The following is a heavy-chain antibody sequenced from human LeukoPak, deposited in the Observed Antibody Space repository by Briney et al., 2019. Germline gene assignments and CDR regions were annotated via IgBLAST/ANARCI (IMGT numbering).Heavy chain of an antibody. CDR1: GGSISSYY. Sequence: NPSETLSLTCTVSGGSISSYYWSWIRQPPGKGLEWIGFIYYSGSTNYNPSLKSRVTISVDTSKNQFSLRLSSVTAADTALYYCARHSYAGSQYFFDYWGQGTLVTVSS. CDR2: IYYSGST. D-gene: IGHD2-8*01. CDR3: ARHSYAGSQYFFDY. V-gene: IGHV4-59*08. J-gene: IGHJ4*02.